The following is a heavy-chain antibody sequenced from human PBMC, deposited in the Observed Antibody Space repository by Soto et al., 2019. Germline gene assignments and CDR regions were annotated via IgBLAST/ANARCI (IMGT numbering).Heavy chain of an antibody. D-gene: IGHD6-19*01. CDR1: GCTYTCYD. CDR3: ARAQRVAVAGTYYYYYYMDV. V-gene: IGHV1-8*01. J-gene: IGHJ6*03. CDR2: MNPNSGNT. Sequence: SKASGCTYTCYDLKWVRPSTKKGIEWMGWMNPNSGNTGYAQKFQGRVTMTRNTSISTAYMELSSLRSEDTAVYYCARAQRVAVAGTYYYYYYMDVWGKGTTVTAP.